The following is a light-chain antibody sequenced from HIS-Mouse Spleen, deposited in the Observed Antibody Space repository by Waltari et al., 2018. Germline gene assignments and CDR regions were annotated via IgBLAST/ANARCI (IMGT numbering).Light chain of an antibody. CDR2: DVS. Sequence: QSALTQPASVSGSPGQSITISCTGTSSDVGGYNYVSWYQQNPGKAPKLMIYDVSNRRSGVSNRFSGSKSGNTASLTISGLQAEDEADYYCSSYTSSSTLVFGGGTKLTVL. CDR1: SSDVGGYNY. J-gene: IGLJ2*01. V-gene: IGLV2-14*03. CDR3: SSYTSSSTLV.